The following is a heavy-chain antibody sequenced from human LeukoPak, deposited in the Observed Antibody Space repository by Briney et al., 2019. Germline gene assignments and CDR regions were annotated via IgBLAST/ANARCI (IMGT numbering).Heavy chain of an antibody. J-gene: IGHJ4*02. Sequence: GASVKVSCKASGGTFSSYAISWVRQAPGQGLEWMGGIIPIFGTANYAQKFQGRVTMTRDTSTSTVYMELSSLRSEDTAVYYCARAVGIVVVVVATLDYWGQGTLVTVSS. D-gene: IGHD2-15*01. V-gene: IGHV1-69*05. CDR1: GGTFSSYA. CDR2: IIPIFGTA. CDR3: ARAVGIVVVVVATLDY.